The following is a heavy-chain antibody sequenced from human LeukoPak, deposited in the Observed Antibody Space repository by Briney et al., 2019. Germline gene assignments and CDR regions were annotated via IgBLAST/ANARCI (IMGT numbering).Heavy chain of an antibody. CDR3: ARHRSRAAAGPFDY. J-gene: IGHJ4*02. CDR1: GFTFSSYG. D-gene: IGHD6-13*01. Sequence: GGSLRLSCAASGFTFSSYGMHWVRQAPGKGLDWVAFIHHDGSNKYYADSVRGRFTISRDNSKNTLYLQMNSLRAEDTAVYFCARHRSRAAAGPFDYWGQGTLVTVSS. CDR2: IHHDGSNK. V-gene: IGHV3-30*02.